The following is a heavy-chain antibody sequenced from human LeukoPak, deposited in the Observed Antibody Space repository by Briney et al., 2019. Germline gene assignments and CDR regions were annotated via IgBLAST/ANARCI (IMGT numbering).Heavy chain of an antibody. V-gene: IGHV4-38-2*01. CDR1: GYSINSGYY. CDR3: ARHTHCIGGSCYVDN. D-gene: IGHD2-15*01. CDR2: ISQSGST. J-gene: IGHJ4*02. Sequence: SETLSLTCAVSGYSINSGYYWGWIRHPPGKGLEWIGSISQSGSTYCRASLKSRVTISMDTSKNQFYLKLRSVTAADTAVYYCARHTHCIGGSCYVDNWGQGTLVTVSS.